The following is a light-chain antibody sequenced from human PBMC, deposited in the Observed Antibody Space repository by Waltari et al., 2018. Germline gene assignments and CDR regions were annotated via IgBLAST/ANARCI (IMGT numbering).Light chain of an antibody. Sequence: DIKMTQSPSSLSASVGDTVTITCRASQSVSRYLNWYQQRPGEAHNLLIFTTSNLQGGVPSRFSGSGSGTEFILTINSLQPEDFATYYCQQADGIPFTFGQGTKVEVK. CDR1: QSVSRY. V-gene: IGKV1-39*01. CDR3: QQADGIPFT. CDR2: TTS. J-gene: IGKJ2*01.